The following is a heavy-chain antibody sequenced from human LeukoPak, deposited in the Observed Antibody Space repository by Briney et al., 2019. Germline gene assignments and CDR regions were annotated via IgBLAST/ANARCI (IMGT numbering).Heavy chain of an antibody. D-gene: IGHD3-10*01. CDR1: GDSITSRSC. J-gene: IGHJ4*02. CDR2: ISPSGDIT. Sequence: ETLSLTCTVSGDSITSRSCHWGWIRQAPGKGLEWVSGISPSGDITYYADSVKGRFTISRDNSKNTLYLEVISLTAEDTAVYYCAKDDAWLRFGEWSQGTLVTVSS. CDR3: AKDDAWLRFGE. V-gene: IGHV3-23*01.